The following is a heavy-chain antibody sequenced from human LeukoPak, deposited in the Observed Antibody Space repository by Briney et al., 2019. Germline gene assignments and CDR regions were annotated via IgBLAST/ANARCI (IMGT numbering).Heavy chain of an antibody. Sequence: GASVKVSCKASGGTFSSYAISWVRQAPGQGLEWMGRIIPILGIANYAQKFQGRVTITADESTSTAYMELSSLRSEDTAVYYCARDSRGYSYGYSGYDAFDIWGQGTMVTVSS. D-gene: IGHD5-18*01. CDR1: GGTFSSYA. CDR3: ARDSRGYSYGYSGYDAFDI. J-gene: IGHJ3*02. V-gene: IGHV1-69*04. CDR2: IIPILGIA.